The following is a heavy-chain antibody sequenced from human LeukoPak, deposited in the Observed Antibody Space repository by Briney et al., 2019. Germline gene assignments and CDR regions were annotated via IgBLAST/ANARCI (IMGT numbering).Heavy chain of an antibody. D-gene: IGHD2-21*01. CDR2: LSAYNGNT. J-gene: IGHJ6*02. CDR1: GYTFTSYG. Sequence: ASVKVSCKASGYTFTSYGISWVRQAPGQGLEWMGWLSAYNGNTNYAQKLQGRVTMTTDTSTSTAYMELRSLRSDDTAVYYCARDPPVITQNSHYYYGMDVWGQGTTVTVSS. V-gene: IGHV1-18*01. CDR3: ARDPPVITQNSHYYYGMDV.